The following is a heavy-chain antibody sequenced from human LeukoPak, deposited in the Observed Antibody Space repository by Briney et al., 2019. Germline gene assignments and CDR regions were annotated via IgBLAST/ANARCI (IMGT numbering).Heavy chain of an antibody. V-gene: IGHV1-8*01. CDR3: ARDSLSRATLFDP. CDR2: MNPNSGNT. Sequence: GASVKVSCKASGYTFTSYDIDWVRQATGQGLEWMGWMNPNSGNTGYAQKFQGRVTMTRNTSISTAYMELSSLRSEDTAVYYCARDSLSRATLFDPWGQGTLVTVSS. J-gene: IGHJ5*02. D-gene: IGHD2-21*01. CDR1: GYTFTSYD.